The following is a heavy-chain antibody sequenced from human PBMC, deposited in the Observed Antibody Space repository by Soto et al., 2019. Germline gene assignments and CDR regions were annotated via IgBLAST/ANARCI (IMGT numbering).Heavy chain of an antibody. V-gene: IGHV1-69*08. J-gene: IGHJ4*02. CDR2: IIPILGIA. CDR1: GGTFSSYT. CDR3: AREVAVNLEVDY. Sequence: QVQLVQSGAEVKKPGSSVKVSCKASGGTFSSYTISWVRQAPGQGLEWMGRIIPILGIANYAQKFQGRVTITADKSTSTAYMELSSLRSEDTAVYYCAREVAVNLEVDYWGQGTLVTVSS. D-gene: IGHD6-19*01.